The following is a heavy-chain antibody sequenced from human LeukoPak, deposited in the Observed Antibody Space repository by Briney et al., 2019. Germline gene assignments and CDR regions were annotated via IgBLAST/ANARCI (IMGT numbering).Heavy chain of an antibody. J-gene: IGHJ4*02. D-gene: IGHD6-13*01. Sequence: ASVKVSCKVSGYTLTELAMHWVRQAPGKGLEWMGGFDPEDGETIYAQKFQGRVTMTEDTSTDTAYMELSSLRSEDTAVYYCATDRRHSSSFHFDYWGQGTLVTVSS. CDR1: GYTLTELA. V-gene: IGHV1-24*01. CDR2: FDPEDGET. CDR3: ATDRRHSSSFHFDY.